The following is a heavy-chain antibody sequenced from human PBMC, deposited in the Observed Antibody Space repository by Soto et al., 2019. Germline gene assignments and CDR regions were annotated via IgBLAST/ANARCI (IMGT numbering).Heavy chain of an antibody. CDR3: ASDSDIARFFI. V-gene: IGHV4-39*01. Sequence: KTSETLSLTCSVSDDGSSYWGWIRQPPGKGLEWIGSIHYGGTTYYNPSLRSRVTISLDTSKSQFSLNLNSVIAADAAVYYCASDSDIARFFIWGQGIPVTVSS. CDR2: IHYGGTT. CDR1: DDGSSY. J-gene: IGHJ4*02. D-gene: IGHD2-21*02.